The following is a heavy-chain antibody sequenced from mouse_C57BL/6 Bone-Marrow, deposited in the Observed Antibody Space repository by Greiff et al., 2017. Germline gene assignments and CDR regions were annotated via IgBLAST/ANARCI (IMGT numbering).Heavy chain of an antibody. J-gene: IGHJ4*01. CDR3: ARDGYYRMDD. Sequence: QVQLQQPGTELVKPGASVKLSCKASGYTFTSYWLHWVKPRPGQGLAWIGNINPSNGGTTYNEKFKSKATLTVDKSSSTAYMQLSSMTSEYSAVDYCARDGYYRMDDWGQGTSVTVSS. V-gene: IGHV1-53*01. CDR1: GYTFTSYW. CDR2: INPSNGGT. D-gene: IGHD2-3*01.